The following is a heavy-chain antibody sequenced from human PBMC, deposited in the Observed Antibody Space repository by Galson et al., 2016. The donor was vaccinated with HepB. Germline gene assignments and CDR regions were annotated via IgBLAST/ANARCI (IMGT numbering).Heavy chain of an antibody. Sequence: SLRLSCAASGFSFSYYGMHWVRQAPGKGLEWMAVIWSDGGLKYYADSVKGRFTISRDNSKNMVYLEMNSLIVEDTAVYFCAGWGVKANLLGAMDVWGQGTTVTVSS. J-gene: IGHJ6*02. CDR2: IWSDGGLK. V-gene: IGHV3-33*01. CDR1: GFSFSYYG. CDR3: AGWGVKANLLGAMDV. D-gene: IGHD1-1*01.